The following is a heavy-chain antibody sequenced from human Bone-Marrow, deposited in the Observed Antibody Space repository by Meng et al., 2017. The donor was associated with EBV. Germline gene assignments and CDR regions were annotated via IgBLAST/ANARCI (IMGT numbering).Heavy chain of an antibody. CDR1: GNIFITSY. V-gene: IGHV1-46*01. CDR3: ARDGGNHNFDF. Sequence: HVHRWQSVREVKKPGASVKISCTAAGNIFITSYFHWVRPAPGQGLGLMGRIISRGGRTIYAQNFRGRVTMTRDTSTSKVYLEVRSLRSEDTAVYFCARDGGNHNFDFWGQGTLVTVSS. CDR2: IISRGGRT. J-gene: IGHJ4*02. D-gene: IGHD1-14*01.